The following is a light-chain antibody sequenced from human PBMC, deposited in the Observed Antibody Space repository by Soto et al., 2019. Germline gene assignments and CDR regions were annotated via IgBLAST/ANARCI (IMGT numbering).Light chain of an antibody. J-gene: IGLJ2*01. Sequence: QSVLTQPASLSDFPGQSITISCTGTSRAVGASDFVSWYQQHPGKAPELIIYEISNRPSGVSSRFSGSKSGNTASLTISGLQADDESDYYCSSYTTSHTLVFGGGTKLTVL. CDR3: SSYTTSHTLV. CDR2: EIS. V-gene: IGLV2-14*01. CDR1: SRAVGASDF.